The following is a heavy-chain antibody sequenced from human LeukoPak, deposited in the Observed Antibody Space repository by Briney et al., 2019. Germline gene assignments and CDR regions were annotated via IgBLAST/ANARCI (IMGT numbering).Heavy chain of an antibody. Sequence: ASVKVSCKASGGTFSSYAISWVRQAPGQGLEWMGGIIPIFGTANYAQKFQGRVTITTDESTSTAYMELSSLRSEDTAVYYCARGGRDGYTLTSAFDIWGQGTMVTVSS. D-gene: IGHD5-24*01. J-gene: IGHJ3*02. CDR3: ARGGRDGYTLTSAFDI. CDR1: GGTFSSYA. V-gene: IGHV1-69*05. CDR2: IIPIFGTA.